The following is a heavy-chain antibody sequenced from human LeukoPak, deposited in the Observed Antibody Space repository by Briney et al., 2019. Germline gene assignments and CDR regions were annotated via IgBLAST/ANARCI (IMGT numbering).Heavy chain of an antibody. CDR1: GFTFSGYA. CDR2: ISSSSSYI. V-gene: IGHV3-21*01. J-gene: IGHJ4*02. Sequence: GGSLRLSCAASGFTFSGYAMSWVRQAPGKGLEWVSSISSSSSYIYYADSVKGRFTISRDNAKNSLYLQMNSLRAEDTAVYYCARDRSGWYVFDYWGQGTLVTVSS. CDR3: ARDRSGWYVFDY. D-gene: IGHD6-19*01.